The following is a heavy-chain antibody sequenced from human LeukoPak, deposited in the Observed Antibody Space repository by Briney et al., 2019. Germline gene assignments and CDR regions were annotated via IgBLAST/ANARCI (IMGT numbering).Heavy chain of an antibody. D-gene: IGHD3-9*01. V-gene: IGHV3-15*01. CDR3: TTDGGITIFSGFPTAKFREYYALDAFDI. CDR2: IKSKTDGGTT. Sequence: GGSLRLSCAASGFTFDDYGMSWVRQAPGKGLEWVGRIKSKTDGGTTDYAAPVKGRFTISRDDSKNTLYLQMNSLKTEDTAVYYCTTDGGITIFSGFPTAKFREYYALDAFDIWGQGTMVTVSS. CDR1: GFTFDDYG. J-gene: IGHJ3*02.